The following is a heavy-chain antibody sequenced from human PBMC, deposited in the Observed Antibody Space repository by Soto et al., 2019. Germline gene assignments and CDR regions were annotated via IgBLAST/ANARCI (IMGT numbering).Heavy chain of an antibody. D-gene: IGHD6-13*01. V-gene: IGHV6-1*01. CDR1: GDSVSSNSAA. CDR2: TYYRSKWYN. J-gene: IGHJ6*02. CDR3: ARDLRKRSSWPKQPYYYYGMDV. Sequence: SQTLSLTCAISGDSVSSNSAAWNWIRQSPSRGLEWLGRTYYRSKWYNDYAVSVKSRITINPDTSKNQFSLQLNSVTPEDTAVYYCARDLRKRSSWPKQPYYYYGMDVWGQGTKVTVSS.